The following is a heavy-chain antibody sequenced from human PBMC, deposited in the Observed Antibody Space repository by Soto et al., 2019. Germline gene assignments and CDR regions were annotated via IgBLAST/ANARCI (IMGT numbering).Heavy chain of an antibody. CDR1: GGSISGYF. J-gene: IGHJ6*03. CDR3: ARRVSGYDYSYYYYMDV. D-gene: IGHD3-22*01. CDR2: IYYTGST. Sequence: PSETLSLTCTVSGGSISGYFWSWIRQPPGKGLEWIGSIYYTGSTNYNPSLKSRVTISVDTSKNQFSLKLSSVSAADTAVYYCARRVSGYDYSYYYYMDVWGKGTTVTVSS. V-gene: IGHV4-59*08.